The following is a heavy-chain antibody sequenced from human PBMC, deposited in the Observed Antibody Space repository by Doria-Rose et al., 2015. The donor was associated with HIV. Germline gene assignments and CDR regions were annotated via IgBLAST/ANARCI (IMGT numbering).Heavy chain of an antibody. CDR1: GVSLSSPGMG. J-gene: IGHJ4*02. D-gene: IGHD6-13*01. V-gene: IGHV2-26*01. CDR3: ARIKSSRWYHKYYFDF. CDR2: MFSDDER. Sequence: PGLVLVKPTETLTLTCTVSGVSLSSPGMGVSWIRQPPGKALEWLANMFSDDERSYKTSLKSRLTISRGTSKSQVVLTMTDMDPVDTATYYCARIKSSRWYHKYYFDFWGQGTLVIVSA.